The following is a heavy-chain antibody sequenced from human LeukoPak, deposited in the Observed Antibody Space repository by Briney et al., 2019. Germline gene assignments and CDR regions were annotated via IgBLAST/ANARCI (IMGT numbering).Heavy chain of an antibody. D-gene: IGHD6-13*01. V-gene: IGHV1-24*01. J-gene: IGHJ4*02. CDR2: FGPEDGET. Sequence: GASVKVSCKASGYILTELSMVWVREAPGKGLEWMGGFGPEDGETIYAQKIQGRVTMTEDTSTDTAYMELSSLRSEDAAVYYCATGLAGSSKDYWGQGTLVTVSS. CDR1: GYILTELS. CDR3: ATGLAGSSKDY.